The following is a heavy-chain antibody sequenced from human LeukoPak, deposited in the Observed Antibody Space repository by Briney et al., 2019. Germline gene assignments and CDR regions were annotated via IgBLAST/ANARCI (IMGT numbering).Heavy chain of an antibody. CDR1: GGSISGYF. CDR3: AREGGGSNRCLD. J-gene: IGHJ1*01. V-gene: IGHV4-4*07. CDR2: IYATGTT. D-gene: IGHD3-16*02. Sequence: LETLSLTCTVSGGSISGYFWSWIRQPAGKGLEWIGRIYATGTTNCNPSLKSRVTMSVDTSKNQFSLNLTSVTAADTAVYYCAREGGGSNRCLDWGQGTLVTVSS.